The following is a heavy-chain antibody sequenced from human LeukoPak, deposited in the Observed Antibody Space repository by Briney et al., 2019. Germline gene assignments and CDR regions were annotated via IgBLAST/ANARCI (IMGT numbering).Heavy chain of an antibody. CDR3: ADHYYDSSGYLSPVDY. CDR2: IYTSGST. D-gene: IGHD3-22*01. Sequence: SETLSLTCTVSGGSISSSYWSWIRQPAGKGLEWIGLIYTSGSTNYNPSLKSRVTMSVDTSKHQFSLKVSSVTAADTAVYYCADHYYDSSGYLSPVDYWGQGILVTVSS. V-gene: IGHV4-4*07. CDR1: GGSISSSY. J-gene: IGHJ4*02.